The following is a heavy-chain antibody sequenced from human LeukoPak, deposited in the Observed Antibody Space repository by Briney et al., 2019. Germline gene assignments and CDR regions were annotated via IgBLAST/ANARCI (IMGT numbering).Heavy chain of an antibody. Sequence: PGGSLRLSCAASGFTFSSYAMSWVRQAPGKGLEWVSGISGSGDRTYYAESVKGRFTISRDNSKNTLDVQMNSLRAEDAAVYYCAKEVGATMLGRLHYWGQGALVTVSS. D-gene: IGHD1-26*01. CDR3: AKEVGATMLGRLHY. CDR1: GFTFSSYA. V-gene: IGHV3-23*01. J-gene: IGHJ4*02. CDR2: ISGSGDRT.